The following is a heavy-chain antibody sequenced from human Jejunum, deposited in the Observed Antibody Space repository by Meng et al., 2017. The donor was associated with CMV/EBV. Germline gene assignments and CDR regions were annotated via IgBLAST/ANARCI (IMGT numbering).Heavy chain of an antibody. CDR3: ARDLDTAAFDY. J-gene: IGHJ4*02. D-gene: IGHD2-2*02. CDR2: IFNDGSTT. CDR1: GFTFSSYW. V-gene: IGHV3-74*01. Sequence: VPLVRCVGGLVSPWGSLRRSGAASGFTFSSYWMHWVRQAPGKERVWVSRIFNDGSTTNYADSVKGRFTISRDNAKNTLYLQMNSLRAEDTAVYYCARDLDTAAFDYWGQGTLVTVSS.